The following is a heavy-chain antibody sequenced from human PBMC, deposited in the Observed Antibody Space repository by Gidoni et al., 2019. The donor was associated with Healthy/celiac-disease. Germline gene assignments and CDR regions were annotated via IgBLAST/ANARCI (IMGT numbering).Heavy chain of an antibody. D-gene: IGHD2-15*01. CDR1: GYTFTGYY. CDR2: INPNSGGT. J-gene: IGHJ5*02. Sequence: QVQLVQSGAEVKKPAASVKVSCKASGYTFTGYYMHWVRQAPGQGLEWMGWINPNSGGTNYAQKFQGRVTMTRDTSISTAYMELSRLRSDDTAVYYCARDARVVVAATRGWFDPWGQGTLVTVSS. V-gene: IGHV1-2*02. CDR3: ARDARVVVAATRGWFDP.